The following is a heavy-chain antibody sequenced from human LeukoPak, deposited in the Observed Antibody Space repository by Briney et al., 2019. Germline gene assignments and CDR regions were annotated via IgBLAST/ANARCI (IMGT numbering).Heavy chain of an antibody. Sequence: PGGSLRLSCAASGFTFSNYAMRWVRQAPGKGLEWVANIKQDGSEKYYVDSVKGRFTISRDNAKNSLYLQTNSLRAEDTAVYYCASSGHYISGWYDTYYYYYYMDVWGKGTTVTVSS. CDR1: GFTFSNYA. D-gene: IGHD6-19*01. J-gene: IGHJ6*03. CDR2: IKQDGSEK. CDR3: ASSGHYISGWYDTYYYYYYMDV. V-gene: IGHV3-7*01.